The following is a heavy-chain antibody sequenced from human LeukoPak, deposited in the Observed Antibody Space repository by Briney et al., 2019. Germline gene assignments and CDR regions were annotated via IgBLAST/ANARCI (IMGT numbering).Heavy chain of an antibody. Sequence: PGGSLRLSCAASGFTVSSNYMSWVRQAPGKGLEWVSVIYSGGSTYYADSVKGRFTISRDNSKNTLYLQMNSLRAEDTAVHYCARELIVATPQRGYWGQGTLVTVSS. V-gene: IGHV3-66*02. J-gene: IGHJ4*02. D-gene: IGHD5-12*01. CDR2: IYSGGST. CDR3: ARELIVATPQRGY. CDR1: GFTVSSNY.